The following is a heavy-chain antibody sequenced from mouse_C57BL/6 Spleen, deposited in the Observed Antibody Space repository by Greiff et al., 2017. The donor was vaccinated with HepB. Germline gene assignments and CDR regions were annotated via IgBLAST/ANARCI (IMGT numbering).Heavy chain of an antibody. J-gene: IGHJ4*01. D-gene: IGHD1-1*01. V-gene: IGHV1-62-2*01. CDR3: ARHEGRERTTDGDYAVDY. CDR1: GYTFTEYT. CDR2: FYPGSGSI. Sequence: VQLQQSGAELVKPGASVKLSCKASGYTFTEYTIHWVKQRSGQGLEWIGWFYPGSGSIKYNEKFKDKATLTADKSSSTVYMELSRLTSEDSAVYFCARHEGRERTTDGDYAVDYWGQGTSVTVSS.